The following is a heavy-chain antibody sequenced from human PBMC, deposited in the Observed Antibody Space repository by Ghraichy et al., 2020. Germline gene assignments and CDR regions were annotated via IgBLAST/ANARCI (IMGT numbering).Heavy chain of an antibody. D-gene: IGHD3-22*01. J-gene: IGHJ4*02. V-gene: IGHV4-59*08. Sequence: SETLSLTCTVSGGSISSYYWSWIRQPPGKGLEWIGYIYYSGSTNYNPSLKSRVTISVDTSKNQFSLKLSSVTAADTAVYYCATLSRGQGSSGYSHWGQGTLVTVSS. CDR2: IYYSGST. CDR3: ATLSRGQGSSGYSH. CDR1: GGSISSYY.